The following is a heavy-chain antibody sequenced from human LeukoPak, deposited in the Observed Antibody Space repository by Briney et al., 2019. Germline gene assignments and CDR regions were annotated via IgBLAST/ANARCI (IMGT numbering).Heavy chain of an antibody. CDR3: AREDYVVRSWFDP. V-gene: IGHV1-46*01. Sequence: ASVSVSCKASGYTFTSYYMHWVRQAPGQGLEWMGIINPSGGSTSYAQKFQGRVTMTRDTSTSTVYMELSSLRSEDTAVYYCAREDYVVRSWFDPWGQGTLVTVSS. CDR2: INPSGGST. CDR1: GYTFTSYY. D-gene: IGHD3-22*01. J-gene: IGHJ5*02.